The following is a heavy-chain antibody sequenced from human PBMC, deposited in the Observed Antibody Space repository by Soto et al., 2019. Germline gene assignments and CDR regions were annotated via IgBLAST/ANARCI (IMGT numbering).Heavy chain of an antibody. V-gene: IGHV3-30*18. J-gene: IGHJ4*02. CDR2: TSDDGSKR. CDR3: AKGSPVSSWLV. Sequence: QVQLVESGGGAVLAGMSLRLSCAGSGFTFSDYAMYWARQAPGKGLEWVAVTSDDGSKRYYTESVKGRFTITRDNSKNALHLQMNTLRREETVVYYFAKGSPVSSWLVWGQGTLVA. D-gene: IGHD6-19*01. CDR1: GFTFSDYA.